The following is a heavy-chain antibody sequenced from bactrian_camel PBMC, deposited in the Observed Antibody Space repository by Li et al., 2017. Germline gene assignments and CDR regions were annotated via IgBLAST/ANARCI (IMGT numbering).Heavy chain of an antibody. Sequence: VQLVESGGGLVQPGDSLRLSCAASGFTFGSHDMIWVRQAAGKGLEWVSGINWNGETTYYPDSVKGRFTISRDNAKNTVYLQLDSLKTEDTAMYYCAADALPSGASDFNGWGQVTQVTVS. J-gene: IGHJ4*01. V-gene: IGHV3S40*01. CDR2: INWNGETT. CDR1: GFTFGSHD. CDR3: AADALPSGASDFNG. D-gene: IGHD1*01.